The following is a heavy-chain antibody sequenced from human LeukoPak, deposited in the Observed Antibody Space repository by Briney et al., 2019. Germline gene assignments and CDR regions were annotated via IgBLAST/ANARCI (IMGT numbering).Heavy chain of an antibody. CDR3: AGCSGGSCYDWFDP. D-gene: IGHD2-15*01. J-gene: IGHJ5*02. CDR1: GGSISSYY. V-gene: IGHV4-59*01. CDR2: IYYSGST. Sequence: PSEALSLTCTVSGGSISSYYWSWVRQPPGEGLEWIGYIYYSGSTNYNPSLKSRATISVDTSKNQFSLKLSSVTAADTAVYYCAGCSGGSCYDWFDPWGQGTLVTVSS.